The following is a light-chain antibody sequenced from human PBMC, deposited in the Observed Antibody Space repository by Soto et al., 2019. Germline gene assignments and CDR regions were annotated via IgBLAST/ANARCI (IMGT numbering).Light chain of an antibody. Sequence: SPGTLSLTKEERATLSCRASQSVGKYLAWYQQKPGQAPRLLIYGASTKATAIPDRISGGGSGTDFTLTITGLEPEDLGVHYCKQDGSFLPFPFCQVGLLEIK. CDR2: GAS. CDR1: QSVGKY. CDR3: KQDGSFLPFP. V-gene: IGKV3-20*01. J-gene: IGKJ5*01.